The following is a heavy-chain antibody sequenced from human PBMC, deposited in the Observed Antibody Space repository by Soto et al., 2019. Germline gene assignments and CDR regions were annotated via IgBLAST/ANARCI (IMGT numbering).Heavy chain of an antibody. D-gene: IGHD2-21*01. CDR1: GGSISGYY. Sequence: PSETLSLTCTVSGGSISGYYWSWIRQPPGKKLEWIGFIYYAGSTNYNPSLKSRVTLSVDTSKSQFSLKLSSVTAADTAVYYCARRFLDDCLLLYVWAKRTTVIVSA. CDR2: IYYAGST. CDR3: ARRFLDDCLLLYV. V-gene: IGHV4-59*08. J-gene: IGHJ6*04.